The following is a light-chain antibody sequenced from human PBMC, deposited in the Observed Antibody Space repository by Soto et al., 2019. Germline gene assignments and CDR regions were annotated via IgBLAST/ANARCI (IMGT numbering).Light chain of an antibody. V-gene: IGKV2-28*01. CDR2: LGS. CDR1: QSLLHDDGDNY. CDR3: MQELQNPWT. J-gene: IGKJ1*01. Sequence: DIVMTQSRLSLPVSPGEAASISCRSSQSLLHDDGDNYLDWYLQKPGRSPQLLFYLGSSRASGVPDRFSGSGSGTDFTLKIRRVEPEDVGVYYCMQELQNPWTCGQGNKLDI.